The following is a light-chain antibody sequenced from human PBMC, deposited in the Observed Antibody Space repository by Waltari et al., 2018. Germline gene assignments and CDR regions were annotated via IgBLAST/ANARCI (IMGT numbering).Light chain of an antibody. CDR2: GTS. J-gene: IGKJ3*01. V-gene: IGKV1-12*01. CDR1: QDIGNR. Sequence: TCGGSQDIGNRLAWYQHKPGKAPKLLIYGTSGLQTGVPSRFSGSGSGTEFTRNISILQPEDFGTYYCQQGNSFPITFGPGTKVEIK. CDR3: QQGNSFPIT.